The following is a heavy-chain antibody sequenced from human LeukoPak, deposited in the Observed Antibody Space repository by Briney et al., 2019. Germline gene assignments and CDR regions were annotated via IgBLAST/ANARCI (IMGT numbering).Heavy chain of an antibody. CDR1: GFTFSSYA. CDR3: ARGAPYRLWKIDY. V-gene: IGHV3-30-3*01. J-gene: IGHJ4*02. CDR2: ISYDGSNK. D-gene: IGHD3-16*01. Sequence: GGSLRLSCAASGFTFSSYAMHWVRQAPGKGLEWVAVISYDGSNKYYADSVKGRFTISRDNSKNTLYLQMNSLRAEDTAVYYCARGAPYRLWKIDYWGQGTLVTVSS.